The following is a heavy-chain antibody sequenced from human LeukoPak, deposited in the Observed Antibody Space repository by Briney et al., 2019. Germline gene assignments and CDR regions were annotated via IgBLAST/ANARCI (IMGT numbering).Heavy chain of an antibody. CDR2: ISSSGSTI. J-gene: IGHJ4*02. Sequence: GGSLRLSCAASGFTFSSHWMSWIRQAPGKGLEWVSYISSSGSTIYYADSVKGRFTISRDNAKNSLYLQMNSLRAEDTAVYYCARDPRLYSNYLWGQGTLVTVSS. V-gene: IGHV3-11*04. CDR1: GFTFSSHW. D-gene: IGHD4-11*01. CDR3: ARDPRLYSNYL.